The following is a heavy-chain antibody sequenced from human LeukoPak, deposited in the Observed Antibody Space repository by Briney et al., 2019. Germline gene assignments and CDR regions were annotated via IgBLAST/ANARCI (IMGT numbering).Heavy chain of an antibody. J-gene: IGHJ3*02. CDR1: GYTFTSYG. CDR2: ISAYNGNT. Sequence: ASVKVSCKASGYTFTSYGISWVRQAPGQGLEWMGWISAYNGNTNYAQKLQGRVTMTTDTSTSTAYMELRSLRSDDTAVYYCARGYDSSGSRNDAFDIWGQGTMVTVSS. V-gene: IGHV1-18*01. CDR3: ARGYDSSGSRNDAFDI. D-gene: IGHD3-22*01.